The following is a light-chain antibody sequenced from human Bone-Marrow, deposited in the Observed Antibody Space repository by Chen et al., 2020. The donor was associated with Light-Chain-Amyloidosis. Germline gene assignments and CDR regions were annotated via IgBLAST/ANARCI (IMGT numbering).Light chain of an antibody. CDR3: SSYTITNTLV. V-gene: IGLV2-14*01. CDR1: SSDVGGDNH. Sequence: QSALTQPPSVSRSPGQACTIPCTGTSSDVGGDNHVSWYQQHPDKAPKLMIYDVTNRPSWVPDRFAGSKSDNAASLTISGLQTEDEADYFCSSYTITNTLVFGSGTRVTVL. CDR2: DVT. J-gene: IGLJ1*01.